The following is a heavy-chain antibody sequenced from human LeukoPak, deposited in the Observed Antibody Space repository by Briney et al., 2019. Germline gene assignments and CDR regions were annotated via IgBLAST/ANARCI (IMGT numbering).Heavy chain of an antibody. Sequence: GGSLRLSCTASVFTFGDYAMSWFRQAPGKGLEWVGFIRSKAYGGTTEYAASVKGRFTISRDDSKSIAYLQMNSLKTEDTAVYYCTRFLYSSSNYFDYWGQGTLVTVSS. V-gene: IGHV3-49*03. D-gene: IGHD6-6*01. CDR3: TRFLYSSSNYFDY. CDR1: VFTFGDYA. J-gene: IGHJ4*02. CDR2: IRSKAYGGTT.